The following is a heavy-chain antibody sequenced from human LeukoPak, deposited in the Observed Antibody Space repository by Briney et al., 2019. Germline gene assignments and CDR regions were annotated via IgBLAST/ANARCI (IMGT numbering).Heavy chain of an antibody. D-gene: IGHD6-13*01. V-gene: IGHV3-66*01. J-gene: IGHJ4*02. Sequence: PGGSLRLSCAASGFTVSSNYMSWVRQAPGKGLEWVSVIYSGGSTYYADSVKGRFTISRDNSKNTLYLQMNSLRAEDTAVYYCAVGYSSSWSHFDYWGQGTLVTVSS. CDR3: AVGYSSSWSHFDY. CDR1: GFTVSSNY. CDR2: IYSGGST.